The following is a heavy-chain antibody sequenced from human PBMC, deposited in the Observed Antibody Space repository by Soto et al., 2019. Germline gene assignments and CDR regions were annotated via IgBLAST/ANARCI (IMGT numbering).Heavy chain of an antibody. D-gene: IGHD3-3*01. CDR1: GFTFTSSA. V-gene: IGHV1-58*01. CDR2: IVVGSGNT. J-gene: IGHJ6*02. CDR3: AASGWDFWSGYYAYVPPTYGMDV. Sequence: GASVKVSCNASGFTFTSSAVQWVRQALGQRLERIGWIVVGSGNTNYAQKFQERVTITRDMSTSTAYMELSSLRSEDTAVYYCAASGWDFWSGYYAYVPPTYGMDVWGQGTTVTVSS.